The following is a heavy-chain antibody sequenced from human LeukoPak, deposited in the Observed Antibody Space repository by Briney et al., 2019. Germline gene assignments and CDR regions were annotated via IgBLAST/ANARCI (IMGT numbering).Heavy chain of an antibody. J-gene: IGHJ4*02. CDR3: AIAGTHDPYYFDY. CDR2: ISGSGGST. CDR1: GFTFSSYA. D-gene: IGHD6-13*01. V-gene: IGHV3-23*01. Sequence: GGSLRLSCAASGFTFSSYAMSWVRQAPGKGLEWVSAISGSGGSTYYADSVKGRFTISRDNSKNTLYLQMNSLRAVDTALYYCAIAGTHDPYYFDYWGQGTLVTVSS.